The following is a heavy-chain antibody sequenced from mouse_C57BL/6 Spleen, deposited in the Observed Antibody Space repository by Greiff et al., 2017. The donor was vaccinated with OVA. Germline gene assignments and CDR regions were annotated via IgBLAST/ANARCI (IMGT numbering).Heavy chain of an antibody. CDR2: ISSGSSTI. CDR3: AIYYDYDGEFAY. D-gene: IGHD2-4*01. CDR1: GFTFSDYG. Sequence: EVQLVESGGGLVKPGGSLKLSCAASGFTFSDYGMHWVRQAPEKGLAWVAYISSGSSTIYYADTVKGRFTISRDNAKNTLFLQMTSLRSEDTAMYYCAIYYDYDGEFAYWGQGTLVTVSA. V-gene: IGHV5-17*01. J-gene: IGHJ3*01.